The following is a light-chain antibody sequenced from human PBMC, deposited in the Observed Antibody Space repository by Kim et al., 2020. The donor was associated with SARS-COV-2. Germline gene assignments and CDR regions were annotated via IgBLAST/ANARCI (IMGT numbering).Light chain of an antibody. CDR1: SSDVGSYNL. CDR3: CAYAGSYTLV. CDR2: EGS. V-gene: IGLV2-23*01. Sequence: QSALTQPASVSGSPGQSITISCTGTSSDVGSYNLVSWYQLYPGKAPKLMIYEGSKRPSGVSNRFSGSKSGNTASMTISWLQTEDEADYFCCAYAGSYTLVFGGGTKLTVL. J-gene: IGLJ2*01.